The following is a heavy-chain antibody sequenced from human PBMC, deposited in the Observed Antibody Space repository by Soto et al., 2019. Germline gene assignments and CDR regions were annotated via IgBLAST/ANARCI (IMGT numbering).Heavy chain of an antibody. Sequence: PGESLKISCKGSGYSFTSYWIGWVRQMPGKGLEWMGIIYPGDSDTNYNPSLKSRVTISVDTSKNQFSLKLSSVTAADTAVYYCARGKYSSSSAFDYWGQGTLVTVSS. V-gene: IGHV5-51*01. D-gene: IGHD6-6*01. J-gene: IGHJ4*02. CDR1: GYSFTSYW. CDR2: IYPGDSDT. CDR3: ARGKYSSSSAFDY.